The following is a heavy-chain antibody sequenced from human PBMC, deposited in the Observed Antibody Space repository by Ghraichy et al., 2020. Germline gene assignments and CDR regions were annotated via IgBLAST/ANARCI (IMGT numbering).Heavy chain of an antibody. CDR2: MSNSGDT. V-gene: IGHV4-39*01. Sequence: SETLSLTCTVSGGSISSRTYYWAWIRQTPGKRLEWIGTMSNSGDTYYNPSLKSRITKSADTPKNQFSLRLTSVTAADTAVYFCAAQIKGWDRGDYFDAFEVWRPGTMVTVSP. D-gene: IGHD4-17*01. J-gene: IGHJ3*01. CDR1: GGSISSRTYY. CDR3: AAQIKGWDRGDYFDAFEV.